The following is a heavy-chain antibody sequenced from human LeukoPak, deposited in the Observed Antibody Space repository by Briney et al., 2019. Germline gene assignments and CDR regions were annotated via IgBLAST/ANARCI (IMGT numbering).Heavy chain of an antibody. CDR2: INPNSAGT. CDR3: ARDPGMGWFDP. Sequence: GASVKVSCKASGYTFTGYYMHWVRQAPGQGLEWMGWINPNSAGTNSAQKFQGRVTMTRETSISTAYMELTRLRSDDTTVYYCARDPGMGWFDPWGQGTLVTVSS. D-gene: IGHD1-14*01. J-gene: IGHJ5*02. V-gene: IGHV1-2*02. CDR1: GYTFTGYY.